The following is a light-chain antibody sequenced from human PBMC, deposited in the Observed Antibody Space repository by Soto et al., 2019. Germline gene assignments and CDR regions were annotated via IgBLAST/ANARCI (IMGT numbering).Light chain of an antibody. J-gene: IGKJ4*01. CDR2: AAS. V-gene: IGKV1-12*01. CDR1: QGISSW. Sequence: DIQMTQSPSSVSXXXXXXXXXXXXASQGISSWLAWYQQKPGKAPKLLIYAASSLQSGVPSRFSGSGSGTDFTLTISSLQPEDFATYYCQQANSFPLTFGGGTKV. CDR3: QQANSFPLT.